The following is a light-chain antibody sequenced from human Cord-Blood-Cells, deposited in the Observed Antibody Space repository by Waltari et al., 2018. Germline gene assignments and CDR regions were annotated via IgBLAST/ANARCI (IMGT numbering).Light chain of an antibody. CDR3: QQRSNWLT. Sequence: EIVLTQSPATLSLSPGERATLSCSASQSVSSHLAWYQQKPGQAPRLLIYDASNRATGIPARFSGSGSGTDFTLTISSLEPEDFAVYYCQQRSNWLTFGGGTKVEIK. J-gene: IGKJ4*01. V-gene: IGKV3-11*01. CDR1: QSVSSH. CDR2: DAS.